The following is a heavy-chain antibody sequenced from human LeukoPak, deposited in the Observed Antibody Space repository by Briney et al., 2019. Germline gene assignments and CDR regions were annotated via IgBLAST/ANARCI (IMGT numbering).Heavy chain of an antibody. Sequence: SETLSLTCTVSGDSISSGDYYWSWIRQPAGKGLEWIGRISSSGSTDYNPSLKSRVTISVDTSKNQFSLKLSSVTAADTAVYFCARGPYSYDSSGAFDIWGQGTMVTVSS. CDR1: GDSISSGDYY. J-gene: IGHJ3*02. CDR3: ARGPYSYDSSGAFDI. CDR2: ISSSGST. D-gene: IGHD3-22*01. V-gene: IGHV4-61*02.